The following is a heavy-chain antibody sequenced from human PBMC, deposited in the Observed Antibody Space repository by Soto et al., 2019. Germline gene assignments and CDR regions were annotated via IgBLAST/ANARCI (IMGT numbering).Heavy chain of an antibody. CDR2: IKSKSQGGTA. CDR1: GFTFTDAW. CDR3: GTGREGLVTLLRGLEPCAFDV. Sequence: QLVESGGGLVKPGGSLRLSCAASGFTFTDAWMNWVRQAPGKGLEWVGRIKSKSQGGTADYAALVKGRFAISRDDSKNTHNLQRNSLQTDAAALFCGGTGREGLVTLLRGLEPCAFDVWGLGTMVTVAS. D-gene: IGHD3-10*01. V-gene: IGHV3-15*07. J-gene: IGHJ3*01.